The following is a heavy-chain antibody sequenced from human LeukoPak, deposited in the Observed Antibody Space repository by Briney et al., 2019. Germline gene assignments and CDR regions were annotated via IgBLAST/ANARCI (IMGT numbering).Heavy chain of an antibody. CDR3: FKQKTAYEILTGYYTRRGYFDY. CDR2: IYYSGST. J-gene: IGHJ4*02. CDR1: GGSISSYY. D-gene: IGHD3-9*01. V-gene: IGHV4-59*01. Sequence: SETLSLTCTVSGGSISSYYWSWIRQPPGKRLDWIGHIYYSGSTNYNPSLKSRVTISVDTSKNQFSLKLSSVTAADTAVFFFFKQKTAYEILTGYYTRRGYFDYWGQGTLVTVSS.